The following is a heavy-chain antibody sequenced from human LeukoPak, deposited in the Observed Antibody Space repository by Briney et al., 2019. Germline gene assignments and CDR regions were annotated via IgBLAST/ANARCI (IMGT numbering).Heavy chain of an antibody. CDR3: ARLSCSTSCYYNWFDP. CDR1: GGSISSSSYY. CDR2: IYYSGST. Sequence: PSETLSLTCTVSGGSISSSSYYWGWIRQPPGKGLEWIGSIYYSGSTYYNPSLKSRVTISVDTSKNQFSLKLSSVTAADTAVYCCARLSCSTSCYYNWFDPWAKGTLVTVSS. V-gene: IGHV4-39*01. D-gene: IGHD2-2*01. J-gene: IGHJ5*02.